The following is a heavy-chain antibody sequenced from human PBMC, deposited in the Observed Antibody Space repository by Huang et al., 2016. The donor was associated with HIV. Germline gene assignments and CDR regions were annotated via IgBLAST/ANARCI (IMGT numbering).Heavy chain of an antibody. CDR2: ISPRVRAP. CDR1: GGSFSDQF. J-gene: IGHJ4*02. D-gene: IGHD3-16*01. V-gene: IGHV1-69*01. Sequence: QVQLEQSGPAVRKPGSSVKVSCQASGGSFSDQFISWVRQAPGQRFEWMGGISPRVRAPAYEQEFKGRVTMTADESTATIYMELNSLTSEDTAVYYCAMSLRYQYDSRSYWGRYFDYWGQGTLVTVSS. CDR3: AMSLRYQYDSRSYWGRYFDY.